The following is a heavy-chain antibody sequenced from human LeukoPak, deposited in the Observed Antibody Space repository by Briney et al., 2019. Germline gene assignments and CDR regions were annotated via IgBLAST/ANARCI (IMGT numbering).Heavy chain of an antibody. CDR1: GASISSGDYS. V-gene: IGHV4-30-2*01. D-gene: IGHD3-10*01. CDR3: ARGVDYYGV. Sequence: SETLSLTCDVSGASISSGDYSWSWIRQPPGKGLEWIGYIYYSGTTHYNPSLKSRVTISVDTSKKQFSLKLSSVTAADTAVYYCARGVDYYGVWGQGTLVTVSS. CDR2: IYYSGTT. J-gene: IGHJ4*02.